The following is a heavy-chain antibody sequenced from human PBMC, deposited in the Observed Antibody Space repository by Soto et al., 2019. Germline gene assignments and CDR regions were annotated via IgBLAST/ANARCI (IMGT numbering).Heavy chain of an antibody. J-gene: IGHJ6*02. CDR1: GFTFSSYS. CDR2: ISSSSSTI. Sequence: GGSLRLSCAASGFTFSSYSMNWVRQAPGKGLEWVSYISSSSSTIYYADSVKGRFTISRDNAKNSLYLQMNSLRAEDTAVYYCARDRWGYSGYDYYCYGMDVWGQGTTVTVSS. CDR3: ARDRWGYSGYDYYCYGMDV. D-gene: IGHD5-12*01. V-gene: IGHV3-48*04.